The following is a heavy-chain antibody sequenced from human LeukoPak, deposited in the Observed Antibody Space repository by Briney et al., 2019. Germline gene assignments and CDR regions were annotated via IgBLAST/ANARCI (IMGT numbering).Heavy chain of an antibody. D-gene: IGHD2-2*01. J-gene: IGHJ4*02. Sequence: GGSLRLSCAASGFTFSSYWMTWVRQAPGKGLEWVANIKQDGTDKYYVDSVKGRFTISRDNAKNSLYLQMNSLRVEDTAVYYCASEAMQRWVYWGQGTLVTVSS. CDR3: ASEAMQRWVY. CDR2: IKQDGTDK. V-gene: IGHV3-7*01. CDR1: GFTFSSYW.